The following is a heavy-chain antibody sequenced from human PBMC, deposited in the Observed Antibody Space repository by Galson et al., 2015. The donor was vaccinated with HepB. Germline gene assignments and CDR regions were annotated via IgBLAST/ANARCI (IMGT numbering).Heavy chain of an antibody. CDR3: AKVFPEKTDGWYRQALYYFDS. D-gene: IGHD6-19*01. CDR2: ITPSGDNT. CDR1: GFTFSYYG. V-gene: IGHV3-23*01. J-gene: IGHJ4*02. Sequence: SLRLSCAASGFTFSYYGMSWVRQAPGKGLEWISAITPSGDNTYYADSMKGRFTISRDNSRNTLVLQMNSLRAGDTAIYFCAKVFPEKTDGWYRQALYYFDSWGQGTRVTVSS.